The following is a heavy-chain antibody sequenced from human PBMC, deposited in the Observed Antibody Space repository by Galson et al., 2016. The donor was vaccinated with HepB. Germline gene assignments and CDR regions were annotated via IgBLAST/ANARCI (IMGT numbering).Heavy chain of an antibody. D-gene: IGHD3-16*01. CDR1: GYSFTDYH. CDR3: ARDWGFGGGLDE. V-gene: IGHV1-2*06. Sequence: SVKVSCKASGYSFTDYHMHWLRQAPGQGLEWMGRIDRPSGDTEYAQKFQGRVTMARDTSISTTYMEMTSLTSDDTAVYYCARDWGFGGGLDEWGQGTPVTVSS. J-gene: IGHJ4*02. CDR2: IDRPSGDT.